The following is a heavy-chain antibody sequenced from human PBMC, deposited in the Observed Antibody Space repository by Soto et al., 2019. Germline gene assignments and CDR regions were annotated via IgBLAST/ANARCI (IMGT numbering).Heavy chain of an antibody. CDR2: ISYDGDNE. D-gene: IGHD5-18*01. CDR1: GFTFSNYG. CDR3: AKGDTVMAYALDI. Sequence: GGSLRLSCAASGFTFSNYGMHWVRQAPGKGLEWVAVISYDGDNEYSADSVKGRFTVSRDNSKNTLYLQINSLRAEDTAVYYCAKGDTVMAYALDIWGQGTMVTVSS. J-gene: IGHJ3*02. V-gene: IGHV3-30*18.